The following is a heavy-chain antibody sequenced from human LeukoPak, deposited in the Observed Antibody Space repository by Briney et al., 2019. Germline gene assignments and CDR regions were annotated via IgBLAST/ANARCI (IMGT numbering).Heavy chain of an antibody. CDR1: GGSISSGGYY. V-gene: IGHV4-31*03. D-gene: IGHD3-22*01. CDR2: IYYSGST. J-gene: IGHJ4*02. Sequence: EPSETLSLTCTVSGGSISSGGYYWSWIRQHPGKGLEWIGYIYYSGSTYYNPSLKSRVTISVDTSKNQFSLKLSSVTAADTAVYYCASGTRQYYYDSSGYYYGYWGQGTLVTVSS. CDR3: ASGTRQYYYDSSGYYYGY.